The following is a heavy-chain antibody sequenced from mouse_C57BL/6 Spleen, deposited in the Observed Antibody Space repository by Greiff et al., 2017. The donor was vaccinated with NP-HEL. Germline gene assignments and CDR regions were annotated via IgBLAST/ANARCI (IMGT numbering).Heavy chain of an antibody. CDR1: GYTFTSYW. Sequence: QVQLQQPGAELVRPGSSVKLSCKASGYTFTSYWMHWVKQRPIQGLEWIGNIDPSDSETHYKQKFKDKATLTVDKSSSTAYMQLSSLTSEDSAVYSCARETAPVVATVNFDVWGTGTTVTVSS. CDR2: IDPSDSET. J-gene: IGHJ1*03. V-gene: IGHV1-52*01. CDR3: ARETAPVVATVNFDV. D-gene: IGHD1-1*01.